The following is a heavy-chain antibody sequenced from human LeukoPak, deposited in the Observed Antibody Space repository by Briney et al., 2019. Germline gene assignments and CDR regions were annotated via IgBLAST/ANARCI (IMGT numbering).Heavy chain of an antibody. V-gene: IGHV4-39*01. Sequence: SGTLSLTCTVSGGSISSSTYYWGWIRRPPGKGLEWIGSIYYSGSTYYNPSLKSRVTVSVDTSKNQFSLKLSSVTAADTAVYYCVRGSTLRHYQYWGQGTLVTVSS. CDR1: GGSISSSTYY. CDR3: VRGSTLRHYQY. CDR2: IYYSGST. D-gene: IGHD3-16*01. J-gene: IGHJ4*02.